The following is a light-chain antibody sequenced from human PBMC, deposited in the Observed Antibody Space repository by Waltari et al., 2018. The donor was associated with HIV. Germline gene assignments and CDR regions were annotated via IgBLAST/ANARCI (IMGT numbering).Light chain of an antibody. CDR3: CSYAGTYPTYV. V-gene: IGLV2-11*01. CDR2: DVN. CDR1: SADVGGYSY. J-gene: IGLJ1*01. Sequence: QSALAQPRSVSGSPGQSVTISCTATSADVGGYSYVSWFQQHPGKAPKLLIYDVNKRPSGVPDRFSGSKSGTTASLTISGLQAEDEADYYCCSYAGTYPTYVFASGTQVTV.